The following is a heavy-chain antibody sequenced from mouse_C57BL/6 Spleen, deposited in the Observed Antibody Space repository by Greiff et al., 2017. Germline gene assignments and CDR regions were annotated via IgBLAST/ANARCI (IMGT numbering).Heavy chain of an antibody. V-gene: IGHV1-80*01. CDR1: GYAFSSYW. CDR2: IYPGDGDT. D-gene: IGHD1-1*02. Sequence: QVQLQPSGAELVKPGASVKISCNASGYAFSSYWMHWVKQRPGKSLEWIGQIYPGDGDTNYNGKFKGKATLTADKSSSTAYMQLSSLTSEDSAVYFCAREGLSRGFDYWGQGTTLTVSS. J-gene: IGHJ2*01. CDR3: AREGLSRGFDY.